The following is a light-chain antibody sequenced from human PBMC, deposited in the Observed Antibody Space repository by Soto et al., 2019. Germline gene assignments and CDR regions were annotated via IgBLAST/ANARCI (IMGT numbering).Light chain of an antibody. CDR3: QQYNNWPQT. V-gene: IGKV3-15*01. CDR2: DAS. J-gene: IGKJ1*01. Sequence: EIVMTQSPATLSVSPGERATLSGRASQSLRSSLAWYQQKPGQAPRLLIYDASTRATGIPARFSGSGSGTDFTLTISGLQSEDFAVYYCQQYNNWPQTFGQGTKVDI. CDR1: QSLRSS.